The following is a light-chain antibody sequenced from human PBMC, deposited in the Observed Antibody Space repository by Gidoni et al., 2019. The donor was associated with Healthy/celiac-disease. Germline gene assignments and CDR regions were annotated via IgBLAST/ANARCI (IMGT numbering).Light chain of an antibody. CDR3: QQRSNWPLT. V-gene: IGKV3-11*01. Sequence: EIVLTQYPATLSLSPGERATLSCRASQSVSSYLAWYQQKPGQAPRLLIYDASNRATGIPARFSGSCAGTDFTLTISSLEPEDFAVYYCQQRSNWPLTYGGGTKVEIK. CDR2: DAS. CDR1: QSVSSY. J-gene: IGKJ4*01.